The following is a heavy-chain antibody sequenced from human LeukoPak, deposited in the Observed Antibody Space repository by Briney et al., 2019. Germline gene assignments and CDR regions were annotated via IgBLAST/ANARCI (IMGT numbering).Heavy chain of an antibody. CDR2: IRYDGTNT. D-gene: IGHD1-26*01. J-gene: IGHJ4*02. Sequence: GGSLRLSSTASGFDFSNYGMYCVRQAPGKGLEWVAFIRYDGTNTYYADSVKGRFTISRDNSKNTLYLRMNSLTAEDTAVFYCAKDYVEDSGCWVPVYRGQGNLVTVSS. CDR3: AKDYVEDSGCWVPVY. CDR1: GFDFSNYG. V-gene: IGHV3-30*02.